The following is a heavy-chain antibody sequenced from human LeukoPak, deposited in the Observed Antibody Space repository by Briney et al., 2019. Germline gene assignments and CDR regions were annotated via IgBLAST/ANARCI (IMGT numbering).Heavy chain of an antibody. V-gene: IGHV1-18*01. Sequence: ATVKVSCKASGYSFTSYGFSWVPQAPGQGLESMGWISTYHGNTNYAQNFQGRVTMTTDTSTSTAYMELRSLRSDDTAVYYCARGSYGDHAFDYWGQGALVTVSS. CDR1: GYSFTSYG. D-gene: IGHD4-17*01. J-gene: IGHJ4*02. CDR2: ISTYHGNT. CDR3: ARGSYGDHAFDY.